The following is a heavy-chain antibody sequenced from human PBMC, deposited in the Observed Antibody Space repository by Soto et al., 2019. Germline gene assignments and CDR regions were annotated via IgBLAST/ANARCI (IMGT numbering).Heavy chain of an antibody. CDR2: ISYDGSNK. J-gene: IGHJ4*02. CDR1: GFTFSSYA. D-gene: IGHD7-27*01. V-gene: IGHV3-30-3*01. CDR3: ARGINWETPAN. Sequence: QVQLVESGGGVVQPGRSLRLSCAASGFTFSSYAMHWVRQAPGKGLEWGAVISYDGSNKYYADSVKGRFTISRDNSKNTLYLQMNSLRAEDTAVYYCARGINWETPANWGQGTLVTVSS.